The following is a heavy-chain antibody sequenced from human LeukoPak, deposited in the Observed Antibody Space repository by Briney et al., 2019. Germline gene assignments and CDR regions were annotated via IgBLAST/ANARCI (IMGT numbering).Heavy chain of an antibody. V-gene: IGHV5-51*01. CDR2: IDT. D-gene: IGHD3-10*01. Sequence: GESLKISFKGSGYSFTSYWIGWVRQRPGKGLEWMGIIDTRYSPSFQGQVTISADKSISTAYLQWSSLKASDTAMYYCASGPYYGSGSSVDYWGQGTLVTVSS. J-gene: IGHJ4*02. CDR1: GYSFTSYW. CDR3: ASGPYYGSGSSVDY.